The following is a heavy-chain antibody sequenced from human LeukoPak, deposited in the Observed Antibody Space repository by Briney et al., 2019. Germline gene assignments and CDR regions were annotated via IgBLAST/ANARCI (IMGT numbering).Heavy chain of an antibody. V-gene: IGHV3-23*01. Sequence: GGSLRLSCAASGFTFSSHAMIWARQAPGKGLEWVSPISATGGSTYYADSVKGRFTISRDNSKNTLYLQMNSLRADDTAVYYCGRYDYNRYVAYWGQGTLVAVSS. CDR3: GRYDYNRYVAY. J-gene: IGHJ4*02. D-gene: IGHD5-24*01. CDR2: ISATGGST. CDR1: GFTFSSHA.